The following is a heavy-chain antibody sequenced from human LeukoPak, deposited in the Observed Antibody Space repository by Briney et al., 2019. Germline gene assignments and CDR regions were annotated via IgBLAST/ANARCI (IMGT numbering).Heavy chain of an antibody. CDR3: AATLYDILTGYPKWFDP. CDR1: GGSFSGYY. V-gene: IGHV4-34*01. Sequence: SETLSLTCAVYGGSFSGYYWSWIRQPPGKGLEWIGEINHSGSTNYNPSLKSRVTISVDTSKNQFSLKLSSVTAADTAVYYCAATLYDILTGYPKWFDPWGRGTLVTVSS. CDR2: INHSGST. D-gene: IGHD3-9*01. J-gene: IGHJ5*02.